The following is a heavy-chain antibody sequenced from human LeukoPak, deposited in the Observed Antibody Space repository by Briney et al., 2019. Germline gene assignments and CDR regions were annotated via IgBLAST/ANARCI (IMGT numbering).Heavy chain of an antibody. D-gene: IGHD3-22*01. V-gene: IGHV4-34*01. CDR3: ARGLSYYDSSGYYPYHRDYYFDY. CDR2: INHSGST. Sequence: NSSETLSLTCAGYGGSFSGYYWSWIRQPPGKGLEWIGEINHSGSTNHNPSLKSRVTISVDTSKNQFSLKLSSVTAADTAVYYCARGLSYYDSSGYYPYHRDYYFDYWGQGTLVTVSS. J-gene: IGHJ4*02. CDR1: GGSFSGYY.